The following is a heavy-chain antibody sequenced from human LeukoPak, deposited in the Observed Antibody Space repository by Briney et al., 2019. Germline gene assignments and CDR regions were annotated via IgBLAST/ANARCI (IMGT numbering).Heavy chain of an antibody. Sequence: GSLRLSCAASGFTFSSYWMGWVRQAPGKGLEWVSTITGSGGRTYYADSVKGRFTISRDNSKNTLYLQMDSLRADDTAVYYCAKSSLVVPYDYWGQGTLVTVSS. CDR2: ITGSGGRT. CDR1: GFTFSSYW. V-gene: IGHV3-23*01. CDR3: AKSSLVVPYDY. D-gene: IGHD6-6*01. J-gene: IGHJ4*02.